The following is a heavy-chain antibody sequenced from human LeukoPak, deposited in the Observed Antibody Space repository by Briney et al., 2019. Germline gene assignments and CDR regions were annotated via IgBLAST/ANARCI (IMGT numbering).Heavy chain of an antibody. CDR2: THYTGNT. Sequence: SETLSLTCSVPSDSINYYYWNWIRQPPGKELEWIAYTHYTGNTKSNPSLKSRVTTSVDTSKSQFSLKLSSVTAADTAVYYCARVEYGDTGGMDVWGQGTTVTVSS. CDR3: ARVEYGDTGGMDV. V-gene: IGHV4-59*08. CDR1: SDSINYYY. D-gene: IGHD4-17*01. J-gene: IGHJ6*02.